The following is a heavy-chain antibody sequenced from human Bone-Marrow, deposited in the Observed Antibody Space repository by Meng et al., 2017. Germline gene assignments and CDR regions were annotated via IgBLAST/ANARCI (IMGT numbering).Heavy chain of an antibody. CDR1: GGSISSSSYY. V-gene: IGHV4-39*07. J-gene: IGHJ6*02. Sequence: SETLSLTCTVSGGSISSSSYYWGWIRQPPGKGLEWIGSIYYSGSTYYNPSLTSRVTISVDTSKNQFSLKLSSVTAADTAVYYCARANELLWFGGLFSRWSADYYYGMDVWGQGTTVTVSS. CDR2: IYYSGST. CDR3: ARANELLWFGGLFSRWSADYYYGMDV. D-gene: IGHD3-10*01.